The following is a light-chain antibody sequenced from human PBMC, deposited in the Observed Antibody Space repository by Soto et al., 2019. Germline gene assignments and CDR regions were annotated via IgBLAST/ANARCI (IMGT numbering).Light chain of an antibody. CDR1: QDISNY. Sequence: DIQMTQSPSSLSASVGDRVTITCQASQDISNYLNWYQQKPGKAPKLLIYDASNLETGVPSRFSGSGAGTDFTFTISSVQPEDIATYYCQQYDNLALTFGGGTKVEIK. J-gene: IGKJ4*01. V-gene: IGKV1-33*01. CDR2: DAS. CDR3: QQYDNLALT.